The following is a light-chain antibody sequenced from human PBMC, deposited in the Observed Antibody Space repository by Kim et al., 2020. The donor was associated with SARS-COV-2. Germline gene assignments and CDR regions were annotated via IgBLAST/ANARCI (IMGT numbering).Light chain of an antibody. J-gene: IGLJ3*02. V-gene: IGLV3-1*01. Sequence: SYELTQPPSVSVSPGQTASITCSGDKLGNKYVSWYQQKPGQSPVLVVYYATKRPSGVPERFSGSSSVNTATLTISGTQAMDEGDYYCQALVSYTVVFGGG. CDR3: QALVSYTVV. CDR2: YAT. CDR1: KLGNKY.